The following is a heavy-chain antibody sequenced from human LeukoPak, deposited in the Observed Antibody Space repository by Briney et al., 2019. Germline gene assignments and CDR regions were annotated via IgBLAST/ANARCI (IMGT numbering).Heavy chain of an antibody. J-gene: IGHJ4*02. CDR2: IYPGDSDT. D-gene: IGHD3-22*01. V-gene: IGHV5-51*01. CDR3: ASVGYYDSSGYYYLPAFFDY. CDR1: GYSFTSYW. Sequence: GESLKISCKGSGYSFTSYWIGWVRQMPGKGLEWMGIIYPGDSDTRYSPSFQGQVTISADKSISTAYLQWSSLKASDTAMYYCASVGYYDSSGYYYLPAFFDYWSQGTLVTVSS.